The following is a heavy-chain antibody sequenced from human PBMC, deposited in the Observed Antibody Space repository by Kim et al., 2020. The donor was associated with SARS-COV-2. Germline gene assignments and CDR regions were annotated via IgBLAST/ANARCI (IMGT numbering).Heavy chain of an antibody. J-gene: IGHJ4*02. CDR3: VKDHGGVGGY. V-gene: IGHV3-64D*09. D-gene: IGHD2-8*02. Sequence: STHYADSVKGRFTIARDNSKNTLYLQMSSRRAEDTAVYYCVKDHGGVGGYWGQGTLVTVSS. CDR2: ST.